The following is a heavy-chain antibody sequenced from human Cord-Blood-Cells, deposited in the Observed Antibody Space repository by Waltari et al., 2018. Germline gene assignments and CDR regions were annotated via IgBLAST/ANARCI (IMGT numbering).Heavy chain of an antibody. CDR2: MRSKAYGGTT. V-gene: IGHV3-49*04. CDR3: TRRFDILTGYDY. CDR1: GFTFGDYA. Sequence: EVRLVESGGGLVQPGRSLRLSCPVSGFTFGDYAMRWVRQVPGKGLEWVGCMRSKAYGGTTEYAASVKGRFTISRDDSKSIAYLQMNSLKTDDTAVYYCTRRFDILTGYDYWGQGTLVTVSS. J-gene: IGHJ4*02. D-gene: IGHD3-9*01.